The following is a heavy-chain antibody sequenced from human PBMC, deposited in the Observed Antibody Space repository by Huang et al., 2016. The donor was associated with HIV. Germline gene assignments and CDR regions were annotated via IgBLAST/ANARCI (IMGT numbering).Heavy chain of an antibody. D-gene: IGHD5-18*01. V-gene: IGHV5-51*03. Sequence: EVQLVQSGAEVKKPGESLKISCKGSGFSFTNYWIGWVRQMPGKGLEWMGIIYPGDSDTPSSPSFRGQVTISADKSINTAYLQWNSLKASDSAMYYCARPLLGYSNGYYFDYWGQGTLVTVSS. CDR3: ARPLLGYSNGYYFDY. J-gene: IGHJ4*02. CDR1: GFSFTNYW. CDR2: IYPGDSDT.